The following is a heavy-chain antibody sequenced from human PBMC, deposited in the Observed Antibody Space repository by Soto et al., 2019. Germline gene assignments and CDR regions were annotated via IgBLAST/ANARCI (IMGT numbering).Heavy chain of an antibody. J-gene: IGHJ6*03. D-gene: IGHD3-10*01. CDR1: GGSFSGYY. V-gene: IGHV4-34*04. Sequence: QVQLQQWGAGLLKPSETLSLTCAVYGGSFSGYYWSWIRQTPGKGLEWIGEINDSGSTNNNPSLNRRATILVDTPKNQFSLKLSSVTAADTAVYYCARGLLLWFGELSRRGGYYYYMNVCGKGTTVTVSS. CDR2: INDSGST. CDR3: ARGLLLWFGELSRRGGYYYYMNV.